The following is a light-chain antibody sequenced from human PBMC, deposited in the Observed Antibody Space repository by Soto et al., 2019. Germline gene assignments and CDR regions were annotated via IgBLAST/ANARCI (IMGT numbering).Light chain of an antibody. V-gene: IGKV3-11*01. J-gene: IGKJ2*01. Sequence: EIVLTQSPATLSLSPGERATLSCRASQSVSSYLAWYQHKPGQAPRLLIYDASNRATGIPARFSGGGSGTDFTLTISSLEPEDCAVYYCQQRFNWPRFTCGQGTKLEIK. CDR3: QQRFNWPRFT. CDR2: DAS. CDR1: QSVSSY.